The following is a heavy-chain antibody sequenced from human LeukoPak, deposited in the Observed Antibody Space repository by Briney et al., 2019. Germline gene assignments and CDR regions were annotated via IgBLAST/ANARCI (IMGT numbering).Heavy chain of an antibody. V-gene: IGHV4-34*01. CDR2: INHSGSS. Sequence: SETLSLTCAVYGGSFSGDYWSWIRQHPGKGLEWIGEINHSGSSNDNPSLKSRVSISVDTSKNQFSLKLSSATATDTAVYYCARGPSRGYSYGYRSGAFDIWGQGTMVTVSS. CDR3: ARGPSRGYSYGYRSGAFDI. J-gene: IGHJ3*02. CDR1: GGSFSGDY. D-gene: IGHD5-18*01.